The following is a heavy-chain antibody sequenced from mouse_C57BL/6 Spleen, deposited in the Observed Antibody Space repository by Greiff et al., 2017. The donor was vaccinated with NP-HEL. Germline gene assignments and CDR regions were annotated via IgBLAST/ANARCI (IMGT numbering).Heavy chain of an antibody. CDR2: IYPGDGDT. J-gene: IGHJ2*01. Sequence: QVQLQQSGPELVKPGASVKISCKASGYAFSSSWMNWVKQRPGKGLEWIGRIYPGDGDTNYNGKFKGKATLTADKSSSTAYMQLSSLTSEDSAVYFSARSDYGSSEVFDYWGQGTTRTVSS. D-gene: IGHD1-1*01. CDR3: ARSDYGSSEVFDY. CDR1: GYAFSSSW. V-gene: IGHV1-82*01.